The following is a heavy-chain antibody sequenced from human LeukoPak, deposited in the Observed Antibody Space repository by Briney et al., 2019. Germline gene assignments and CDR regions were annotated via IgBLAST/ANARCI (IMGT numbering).Heavy chain of an antibody. CDR2: ISGSGGST. Sequence: GGSLRLSCAASGFTFGSYAMSWVRQAPGKGLEWVSAISGSGGSTYYADSVKGRFTISRDNSRNTLYLQMNSLRAEDTAVYYCAKVRYDSSGYQSPYFDYWGQGTLVTVSS. CDR1: GFTFGSYA. J-gene: IGHJ4*02. CDR3: AKVRYDSSGYQSPYFDY. D-gene: IGHD3-22*01. V-gene: IGHV3-23*01.